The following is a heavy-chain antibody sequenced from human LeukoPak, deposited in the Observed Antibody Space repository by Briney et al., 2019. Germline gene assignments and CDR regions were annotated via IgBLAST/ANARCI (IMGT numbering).Heavy chain of an antibody. CDR1: GFTFSSYA. J-gene: IGHJ5*02. D-gene: IGHD3-9*01. V-gene: IGHV4-59*01. Sequence: GSLRLSCAASGFTFSSYAMSWVRQPPGKGLEWIGYIYYSGSTNYNPSLKSRVTISVDTSKNQFSLKLSSVTAADTAVYYCARDGVLTGGNWFDPWGQGTLVTVSS. CDR3: ARDGVLTGGNWFDP. CDR2: IYYSGST.